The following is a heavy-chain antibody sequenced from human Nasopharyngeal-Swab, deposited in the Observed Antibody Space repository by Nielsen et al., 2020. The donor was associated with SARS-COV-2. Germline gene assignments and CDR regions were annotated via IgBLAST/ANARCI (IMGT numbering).Heavy chain of an antibody. Sequence: SETLSLTCTVPGGSVSSSSYYWCWIRQPPGQGLERIWSIYYSGSTYYTPSLKSRVTISVDTSKNQFSLKLSSVTAADTDVYYCARRDESTITIFGVVITKGWFDPWGQGTLVTVSS. J-gene: IGHJ5*02. CDR1: GGSVSSSSYY. D-gene: IGHD3-3*01. CDR3: ARRDESTITIFGVVITKGWFDP. CDR2: IYYSGST. V-gene: IGHV4-39*01.